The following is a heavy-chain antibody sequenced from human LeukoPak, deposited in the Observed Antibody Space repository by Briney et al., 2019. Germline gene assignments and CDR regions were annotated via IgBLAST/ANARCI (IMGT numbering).Heavy chain of an antibody. CDR1: GFILRSYW. CDR3: ATGSGSYLDY. V-gene: IGHV3-74*01. J-gene: IGHJ4*02. D-gene: IGHD1-26*01. Sequence: GGSLRLSCAASGFILRSYWMHWVRQAPGKGLVWVSRINSDGSSTSYADSVKGRFTISRDNAKNTLYLQMNSLRAEDTAVYYCATGSGSYLDYWGQGTLVTVSS. CDR2: INSDGSST.